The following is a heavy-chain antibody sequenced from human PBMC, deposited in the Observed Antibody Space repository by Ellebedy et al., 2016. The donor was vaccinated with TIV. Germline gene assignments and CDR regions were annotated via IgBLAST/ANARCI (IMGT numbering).Heavy chain of an antibody. CDR3: ARVRFGDTAVDY. V-gene: IGHV3-13*01. J-gene: IGHJ4*03. CDR1: GFTFSSYD. D-gene: IGHD2-21*01. Sequence: GESLKISCAASGFTFSSYDMHWVRQGTRKGLEWVSAFGTAGDTYYPGSVKGRFTISRENAKNSLYLQITSLRAEDTAVYYCARVRFGDTAVDYWGQGTLVTVSS. CDR2: FGTAGDT.